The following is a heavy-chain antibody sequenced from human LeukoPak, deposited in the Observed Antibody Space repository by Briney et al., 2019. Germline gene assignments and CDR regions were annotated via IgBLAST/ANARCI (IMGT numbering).Heavy chain of an antibody. CDR2: IKQDGSEK. CDR1: GFSFSTYW. Sequence: GGSLRLSCAASGFSFSTYWMSWVRQAPGKGLEWVANIKQDGSEKYYVDSVKGRFTISRDNAKNSLFLQMNSLRAEDTALYYCAGGNSFDYWGQGTLVTVSS. V-gene: IGHV3-7*05. D-gene: IGHD4-23*01. J-gene: IGHJ4*02. CDR3: AGGNSFDY.